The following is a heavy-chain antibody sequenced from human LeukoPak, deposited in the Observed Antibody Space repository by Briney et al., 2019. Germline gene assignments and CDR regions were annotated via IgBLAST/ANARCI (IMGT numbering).Heavy chain of an antibody. D-gene: IGHD6-13*01. CDR1: GDSISSSSYY. CDR2: IYYSGST. Sequence: RSETLSLTCTVSGDSISSSSYYWGWIRQPPGKGLEWIGSIYYSGSTSYNPSLKSRVTISLDTSKNQFSLKLTSVTAADTAVYYCARKGYSISWYSPWGQGTLVTVSS. J-gene: IGHJ5*02. V-gene: IGHV4-39*07. CDR3: ARKGYSISWYSP.